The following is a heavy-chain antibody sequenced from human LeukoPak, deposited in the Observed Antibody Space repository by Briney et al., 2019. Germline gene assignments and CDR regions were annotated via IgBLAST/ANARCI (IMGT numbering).Heavy chain of an antibody. CDR1: GFTFSKYW. J-gene: IGHJ4*02. D-gene: IGHD6-19*01. CDR2: INTDGTGT. V-gene: IGHV3-74*01. CDR3: ATKQWLAPPPDS. Sequence: GGSLRLSCAASGFTFSKYWMLWVRQAPGKGLESVSRINTDGTGTTYADSVRGRFTVSRDNPANTMFLQMNSVRDEDTTVYYCATKQWLAPPPDSWGQGTPVTVSS.